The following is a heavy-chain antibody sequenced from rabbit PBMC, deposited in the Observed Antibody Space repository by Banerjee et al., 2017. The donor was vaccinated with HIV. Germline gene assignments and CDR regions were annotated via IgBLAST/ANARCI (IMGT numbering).Heavy chain of an antibody. CDR2: IDTSSGGT. J-gene: IGHJ4*01. V-gene: IGHV1S43*01. Sequence: QSLEESRGDLVKPGASLTLTCKASGIDFSSSYWICWVRQAPGKGLEWIACIDTSSGGTWYASWVNGRFTISRSTSLNTVDLKMTSLTAADTATYFCARDLATGNPYYDLWGPGTLVTVS. CDR1: GIDFSSSYW. CDR3: ARDLATGNPYYDL. D-gene: IGHD7-1*01.